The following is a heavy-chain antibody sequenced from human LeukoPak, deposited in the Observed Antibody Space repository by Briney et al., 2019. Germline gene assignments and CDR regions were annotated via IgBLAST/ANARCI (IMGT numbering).Heavy chain of an antibody. D-gene: IGHD2-8*02. J-gene: IGHJ4*02. CDR2: ISPSNGDT. V-gene: IGHV1-8*01. CDR3: ARARLVRGPVTPLYYFDY. Sequence: GASVKVSCKASGYTFTSYSINWVRRAPGQGLEWMGWISPSNGDTSYAQKVQDRVTITRNTSISTAYMELNSLRSDDTAVYYCARARLVRGPVTPLYYFDYWGQGVLVTVSS. CDR1: GYTFTSYS.